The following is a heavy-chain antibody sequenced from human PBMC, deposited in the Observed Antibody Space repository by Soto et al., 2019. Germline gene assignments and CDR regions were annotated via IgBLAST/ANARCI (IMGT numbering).Heavy chain of an antibody. CDR3: ARGGGVGYSSSLLDY. V-gene: IGHV4-34*01. CDR1: GGSFSGYY. Sequence: QVQLQQWGAGLLKPSETLSLTCAVYGGSFSGYYWSWIRQPPGKGLEWIGEINHSGSTNYNPSLKSRVTISVDTSKNQFSLKLSSVTAADTAVYYCARGGGVGYSSSLLDYWGQGTLVTVSS. D-gene: IGHD6-13*01. CDR2: INHSGST. J-gene: IGHJ4*02.